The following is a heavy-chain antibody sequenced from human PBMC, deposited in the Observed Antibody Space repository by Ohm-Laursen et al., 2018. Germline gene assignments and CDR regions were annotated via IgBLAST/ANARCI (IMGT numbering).Heavy chain of an antibody. Sequence: SLRLSCTASGFIVSNNYMTWVRQAPGRGLEWVAVLHRSDYTRIADSVKGRFTISRDTSKNTVNLQMNSLRVEDTAVYYCARGKYDSSGYDIVVYALDIWGQGTMVTVSS. V-gene: IGHV3-66*01. J-gene: IGHJ3*02. D-gene: IGHD3-22*01. CDR2: LHRSDYT. CDR3: ARGKYDSSGYDIVVYALDI. CDR1: GFIVSNNY.